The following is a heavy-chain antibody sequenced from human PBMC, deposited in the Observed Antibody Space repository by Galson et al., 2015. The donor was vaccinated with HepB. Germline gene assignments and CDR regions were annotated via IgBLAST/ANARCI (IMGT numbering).Heavy chain of an antibody. D-gene: IGHD6-19*01. CDR1: GFTFSSYE. J-gene: IGHJ4*02. Sequence: SLRLSCAASGFTFSSYEMNWVRQAPGKGLEWVSYISSSGSAIYYGDSVKGRFTISRDNARNSLYLQMNSLRAEDTAVYYCARAPVAGMTGENDYWGQGTLVTVSS. CDR2: ISSSGSAI. CDR3: ARAPVAGMTGENDY. V-gene: IGHV3-48*03.